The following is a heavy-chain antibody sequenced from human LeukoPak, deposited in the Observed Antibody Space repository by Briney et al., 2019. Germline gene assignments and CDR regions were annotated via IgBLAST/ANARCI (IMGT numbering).Heavy chain of an antibody. CDR3: ARENIAAAVIGDY. Sequence: ASVKVSCKASGYTFTGYYMHWVRQAPGQGLEWMGWINPNSGGTNYAQKFQGRVTMTRDTSISTAYMELSRLRSDDTAVYYCARENIAAAVIGDYWGQGTLVTVSS. V-gene: IGHV1-2*02. CDR2: INPNSGGT. CDR1: GYTFTGYY. J-gene: IGHJ4*02. D-gene: IGHD6-13*01.